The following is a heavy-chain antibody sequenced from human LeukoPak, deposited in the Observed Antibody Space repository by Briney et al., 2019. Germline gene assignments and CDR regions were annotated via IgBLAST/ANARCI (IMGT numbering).Heavy chain of an antibody. CDR2: IKQDGSEK. CDR3: AKVSFGGGYYYGSEQYYFDY. J-gene: IGHJ4*02. Sequence: GGSLRLSCAASGFTFSSYWMSWVRQAPGKGLEWVANIKQDGSEKYYVDSVKGRFTISRDNSKNTLYLQMNSLRAEDTAVYYCAKVSFGGGYYYGSEQYYFDYWGQGTLVTVSS. CDR1: GFTFSSYW. V-gene: IGHV3-7*01. D-gene: IGHD3-10*01.